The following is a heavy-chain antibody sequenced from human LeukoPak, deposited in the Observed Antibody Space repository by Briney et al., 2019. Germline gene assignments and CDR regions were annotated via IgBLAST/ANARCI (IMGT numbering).Heavy chain of an antibody. J-gene: IGHJ6*03. Sequence: GGSLRLSCAASGFTFSNYEMNWVRQAPGKGLEWVSYISSGGTTIYYADSVKGRFTISRDNAKNSLYLQMNSLRAEDTAVYYCARLTGSVSWRPLYYYYSMDVWGKGTTVTISS. D-gene: IGHD3-10*01. CDR1: GFTFSNYE. CDR2: ISSGGTTI. CDR3: ARLTGSVSWRPLYYYYSMDV. V-gene: IGHV3-48*03.